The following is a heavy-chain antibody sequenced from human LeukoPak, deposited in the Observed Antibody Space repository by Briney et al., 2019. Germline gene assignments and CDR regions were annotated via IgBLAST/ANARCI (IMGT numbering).Heavy chain of an antibody. CDR2: IYYSGST. CDR3: AKGVYIAAAGWFDP. Sequence: SETLSLTCTVSGGSISSSSYYRGWIRQPPGKGLEWIGSIYYSGSTYYNPSLKSRVTISVDTSKNQFSLKLSSVTAADTAVYYCAKGVYIAAAGWFDPWGQGTLVTVSS. V-gene: IGHV4-39*07. CDR1: GGSISSSSYY. J-gene: IGHJ5*02. D-gene: IGHD6-13*01.